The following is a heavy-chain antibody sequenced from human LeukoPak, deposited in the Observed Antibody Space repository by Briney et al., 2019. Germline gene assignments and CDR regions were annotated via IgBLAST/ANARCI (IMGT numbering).Heavy chain of an antibody. J-gene: IGHJ4*02. CDR3: AKDLQHLVRTLSFDY. CDR2: ISYDGSIE. Sequence: GGSLRLSCAASGFSFSNYGMHWVRRSPGKGLEWVAVISYDGSIEYYADSVKGRSTISRDDSTNTLYLQMNSLRPEDTALYYCAKDLQHLVRTLSFDYWGQGTLVTVSS. CDR1: GFSFSNYG. D-gene: IGHD6-13*01. V-gene: IGHV3-30*18.